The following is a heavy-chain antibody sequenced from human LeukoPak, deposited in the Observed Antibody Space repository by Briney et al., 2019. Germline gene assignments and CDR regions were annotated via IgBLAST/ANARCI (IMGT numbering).Heavy chain of an antibody. D-gene: IGHD6-13*01. J-gene: IGHJ4*02. CDR3: AKGYSSSWYKGGHDY. CDR2: ISYDGSNK. V-gene: IGHV3-30*18. Sequence: PGRSLRLSCTASGFTFSSYGMHWVRQAPGKGLEWVAAISYDGSNKYYADSVKGRFTISRDNSKNTLYLQMNSLRAEDTAVYYCAKGYSSSWYKGGHDYWGQGTLVTVSS. CDR1: GFTFSSYG.